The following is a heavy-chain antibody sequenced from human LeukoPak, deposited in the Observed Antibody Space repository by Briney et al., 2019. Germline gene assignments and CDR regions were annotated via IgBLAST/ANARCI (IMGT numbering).Heavy chain of an antibody. V-gene: IGHV3-30-3*01. CDR1: GFTFSSYA. D-gene: IGHD6-19*01. CDR3: ARDYSAVPDY. CDR2: ISYDGSNK. J-gene: IGHJ4*02. Sequence: GGSLRLSCAASGFTFSSYAMHWVRQAPGKGLEWVAVISYDGSNKYYADSVKGRFTISRDNSKNTLYLQMNSLRAEDTAVYYCARDYSAVPDYWGQGTLVTVSS.